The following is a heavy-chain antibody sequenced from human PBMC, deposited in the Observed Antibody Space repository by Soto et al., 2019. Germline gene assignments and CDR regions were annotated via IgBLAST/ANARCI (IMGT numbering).Heavy chain of an antibody. D-gene: IGHD3-22*01. CDR1: GFTFSDYY. CDR2: ISSSGSTI. CDR3: ATGYYPKSLPREFDY. Sequence: GGSLRLSCAASGFTFSDYYMSWIRQAPGKGLEWVSYISSSGSTIYYADSVKGRFTISRDNAKNSLYLQMNSLRAEDTAVYYCATGYYPKSLPREFDYWGQGTLVTVSS. J-gene: IGHJ4*02. V-gene: IGHV3-11*01.